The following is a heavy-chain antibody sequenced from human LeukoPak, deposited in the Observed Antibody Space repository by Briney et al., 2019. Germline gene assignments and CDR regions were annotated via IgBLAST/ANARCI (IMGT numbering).Heavy chain of an antibody. V-gene: IGHV4-59*01. CDR2: IYYSGST. D-gene: IGHD3-22*01. Sequence: SETLSLTCTVSGGSISSSYWSWIRQPPGKGLEWIGYIYYSGSTNYNPSLKSRVTISVVTSKNQFSLKLSSVTAADTAVYYCARGRSYDSNAFDIWGQGIMVTVSS. CDR3: ARGRSYDSNAFDI. J-gene: IGHJ3*02. CDR1: GGSISSSY.